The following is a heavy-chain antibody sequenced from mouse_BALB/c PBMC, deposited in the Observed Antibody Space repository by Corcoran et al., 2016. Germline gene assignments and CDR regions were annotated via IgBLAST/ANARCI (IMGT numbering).Heavy chain of an antibody. D-gene: IGHD1-1*01. CDR2: INTYTGEP. Sequence: QIQLVQSGPELKKPGETVKISCKASGYTFTNYGMNWVKQAPGKGLKWMGWINTYTGEPTYADDFRGRFAFSLETSASTAYLQINNLKNEDTATYVCARFELYNGSSYWYFDVWGAGTTVTVSS. V-gene: IGHV9-3-1*01. CDR1: GYTFTNYG. J-gene: IGHJ1*01. CDR3: ARFELYNGSSYWYFDV.